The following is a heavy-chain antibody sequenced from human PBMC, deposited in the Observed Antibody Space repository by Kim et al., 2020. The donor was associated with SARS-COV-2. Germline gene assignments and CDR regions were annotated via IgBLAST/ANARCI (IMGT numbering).Heavy chain of an antibody. V-gene: IGHV3-64D*09. Sequence: GGSLRLSCSASGFTFSTYAMHWVRQAPGKGLEYVSAISSNGGSTYYADSVKGRFTVSRDNSKNTLYLQMSSLRAEDTAVYYCVKGVIPDIARVAFDIWGQGTMVTVSS. D-gene: IGHD5-12*01. J-gene: IGHJ3*02. CDR1: GFTFSTYA. CDR2: ISSNGGST. CDR3: VKGVIPDIARVAFDI.